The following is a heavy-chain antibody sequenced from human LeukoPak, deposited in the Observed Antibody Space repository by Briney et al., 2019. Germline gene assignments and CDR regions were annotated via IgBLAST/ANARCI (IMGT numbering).Heavy chain of an antibody. CDR3: AVLSSGWPFDY. D-gene: IGHD6-19*01. J-gene: IGHJ4*02. Sequence: TSVKVSCKASGFTFTSSAVQWVRQARGQRLEWIGWIVVGSGNTNYAQKFQERVTITRDMSTGTAYMELSSLRSEDTAVYYCAVLSSGWPFDYWGQGTLVTVSS. CDR1: GFTFTSSA. V-gene: IGHV1-58*01. CDR2: IVVGSGNT.